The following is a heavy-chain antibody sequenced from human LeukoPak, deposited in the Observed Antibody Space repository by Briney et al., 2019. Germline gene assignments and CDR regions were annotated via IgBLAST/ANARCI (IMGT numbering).Heavy chain of an antibody. D-gene: IGHD6-13*01. J-gene: IGHJ3*01. CDR2: FYASGTT. Sequence: SETLSLTCTVSGGSIVSHYWNWIRQPAGRGLEWIGRFYASGTTNTSPSLKSRVTMSVDTSKNQFSLKLSSVTAADTAVYYCAKDSSTWGNLAGHFDSWGQGTMVTVSS. CDR3: AKDSSTWGNLAGHFDS. CDR1: GGSIVSHY. V-gene: IGHV4-4*07.